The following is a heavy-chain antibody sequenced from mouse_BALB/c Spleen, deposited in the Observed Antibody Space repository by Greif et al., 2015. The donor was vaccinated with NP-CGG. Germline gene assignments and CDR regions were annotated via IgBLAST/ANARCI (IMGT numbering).Heavy chain of an antibody. CDR2: IYPYNGGT. CDR3: ARPGWLLPHFDY. V-gene: IGHV1S29*02. CDR1: GYTFTDYN. D-gene: IGHD2-3*01. J-gene: IGHJ2*01. Sequence: EVQLVESGPELVKPGASVKISCKASGYTFTDYNMHWVKQSHGKSLEWIGYIYPYNGGTGYNQKFKSKATLTVDNSSSTAYMELRSLTSEDSAVYYCARPGWLLPHFDYWGQGTTLTVSS.